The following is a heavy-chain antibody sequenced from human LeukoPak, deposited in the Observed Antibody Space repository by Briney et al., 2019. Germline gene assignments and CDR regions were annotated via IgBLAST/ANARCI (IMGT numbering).Heavy chain of an antibody. V-gene: IGHV3-74*01. CDR3: AGAPGGSATP. CDR1: GFTFSSYW. J-gene: IGHJ5*02. CDR2: ISSDGSST. Sequence: GGSLRLSCAASGFTFSSYWMHWVRQAPGKGLVWVSRISSDGSSTSYADSVKGRFTISRDNAKNTLYLQMNSLRAEDTAVYYCAGAPGGSATPWGQGTLVTVSS. D-gene: IGHD3-16*01.